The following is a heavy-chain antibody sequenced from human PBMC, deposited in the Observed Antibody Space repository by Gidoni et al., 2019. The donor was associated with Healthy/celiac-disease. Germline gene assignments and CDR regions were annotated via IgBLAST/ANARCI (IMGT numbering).Heavy chain of an antibody. CDR3: ARGWHTFDY. J-gene: IGHJ4*02. V-gene: IGHV4-34*01. CDR2: ITHSGST. CDR1: GGSFSGYY. D-gene: IGHD2-21*01. Sequence: VQLQPWGAGLLKPSETLSLTFAVYGGSFSGYYWSWIRQPPGKGVEWIGEITHSGSTNYNPSLKSRVTISVDTSKNQFSLKLSSVTAADTAVYYCARGWHTFDYWGQGTLVTVSS.